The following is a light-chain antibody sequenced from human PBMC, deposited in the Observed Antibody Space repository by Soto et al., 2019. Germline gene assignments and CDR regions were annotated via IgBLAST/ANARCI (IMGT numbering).Light chain of an antibody. CDR3: QQYGSSPPYT. Sequence: EIVLTQSPGTLSLSPGERATLSCRASQSVSSNYLAWYQQKPGQAPRLIIFGASSRASDIPDRFSGSGSGTDFTLTISRLEPEDFAVYYCQQYGSSPPYTFGQGTKLEIK. J-gene: IGKJ2*01. CDR2: GAS. V-gene: IGKV3-20*01. CDR1: QSVSSNY.